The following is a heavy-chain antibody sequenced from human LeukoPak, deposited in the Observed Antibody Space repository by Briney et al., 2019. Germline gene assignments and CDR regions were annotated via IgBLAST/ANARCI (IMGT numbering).Heavy chain of an antibody. Sequence: PGGSLRLSCAASGFTFSSYSMNWVRQAPGKGLEWVSYISSSSSTIYYADSVKGRFTISRDNAKNSLYLQMNSLRAEDTAVYYCAKGRGYSYGNAFDIWGQGTMVTVSS. V-gene: IGHV3-48*01. J-gene: IGHJ3*02. CDR1: GFTFSSYS. D-gene: IGHD5-18*01. CDR2: ISSSSSTI. CDR3: AKGRGYSYGNAFDI.